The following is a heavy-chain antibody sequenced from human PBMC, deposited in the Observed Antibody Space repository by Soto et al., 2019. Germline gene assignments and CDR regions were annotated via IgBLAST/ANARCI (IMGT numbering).Heavy chain of an antibody. D-gene: IGHD3-22*01. CDR2: IWYDGSNK. CDR1: GFTFSSYG. Sequence: QVQLVESGGGVVQPGRSLRLSCAASGFTFSSYGMHWVRQARGKGLEWVAVIWYDGSNKYYADSVKGRFTISRDNSKNTLYLQMNSLRAEDTAVYYCARDRRHYYDSEDGDYWGQGTLVTVSS. V-gene: IGHV3-33*01. J-gene: IGHJ4*02. CDR3: ARDRRHYYDSEDGDY.